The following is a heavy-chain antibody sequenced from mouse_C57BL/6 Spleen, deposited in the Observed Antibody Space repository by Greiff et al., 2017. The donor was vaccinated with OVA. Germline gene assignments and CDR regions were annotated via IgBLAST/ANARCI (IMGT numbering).Heavy chain of an antibody. CDR2: INPSNGGT. D-gene: IGHD2-1*01. V-gene: IGHV1-53*01. CDR1: GYTFTSYW. Sequence: VQLQQSGTELVKPGASVKLSCKASGYTFTSYWMHWVKQRPGQGLEWIGNINPSNGGTNYNEKFKSKATLTVDKSSSTAYMQLSSLTSEDSAVYYCARHYYGNPYAMDYWGQGTSVTVSS. CDR3: ARHYYGNPYAMDY. J-gene: IGHJ4*01.